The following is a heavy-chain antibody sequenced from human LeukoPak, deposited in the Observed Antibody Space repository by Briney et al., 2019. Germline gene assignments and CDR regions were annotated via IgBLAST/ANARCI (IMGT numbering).Heavy chain of an antibody. V-gene: IGHV3-30-3*01. J-gene: IGHJ4*02. Sequence: PGGSLRLSCAASGFTFSSYAMHRVRQAPGKGLEWVAVISYDGSNKYYADSVKGRFTISRDNSKNTLYLQMNSLRAEDTAVYYCARARGRGYSYGTYFDYWGQGTLVTVSS. CDR3: ARARGRGYSYGTYFDY. CDR1: GFTFSSYA. CDR2: ISYDGSNK. D-gene: IGHD5-18*01.